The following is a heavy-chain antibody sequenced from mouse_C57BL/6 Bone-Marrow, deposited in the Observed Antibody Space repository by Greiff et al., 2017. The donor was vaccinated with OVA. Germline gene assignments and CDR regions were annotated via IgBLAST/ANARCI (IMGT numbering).Heavy chain of an antibody. D-gene: IGHD2-4*01. CDR1: GFNIKDDY. V-gene: IGHV14-4*01. CDR2: IDPENGDT. CDR3: TTDYPYAMDY. J-gene: IGHJ4*01. Sequence: EVQLQQSGAELVRPGASVKLSCTASGFNIKDDYMHWVKQRPEQGLEWIGWIDPENGDTEYASKFQGKATITADKSSNTAYLQLSSLTSEDTAVYYCTTDYPYAMDYWGQGTSVTVSS.